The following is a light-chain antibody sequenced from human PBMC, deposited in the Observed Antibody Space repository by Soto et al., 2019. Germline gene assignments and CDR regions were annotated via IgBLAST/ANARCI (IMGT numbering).Light chain of an antibody. CDR2: DNS. CDR3: QSYDSSLSGSVV. V-gene: IGLV1-40*01. CDR1: SSNIGAGYD. J-gene: IGLJ2*01. Sequence: QPVLTQPPSVSGAPGQRVTMSCTGSSSNIGAGYDVHWYQQLPGTAPKLLIFDNSNRPSGVPDRISGSRSGTSASLAITGLQAEDEADYYCQSYDSSLSGSVVFGGGTKLTVL.